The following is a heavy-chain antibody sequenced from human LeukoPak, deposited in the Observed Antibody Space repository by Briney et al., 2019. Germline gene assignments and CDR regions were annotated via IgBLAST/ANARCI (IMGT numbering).Heavy chain of an antibody. V-gene: IGHV1-18*01. Sequence: ASVKVSCKTSGYTFTRYGITWVRQAPGQGLEWMGWISTYNGNTNYAQKLQGRVTMTTDTSTSTAYMELRSLRYDDTAVYYCARSLDASWLQCPEFWGQGTLVIVSP. CDR3: ARSLDASWLQCPEF. CDR1: GYTFTRYG. CDR2: ISTYNGNT. D-gene: IGHD5-24*01. J-gene: IGHJ4*02.